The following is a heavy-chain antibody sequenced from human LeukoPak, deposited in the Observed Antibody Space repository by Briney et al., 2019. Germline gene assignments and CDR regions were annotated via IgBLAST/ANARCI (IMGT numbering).Heavy chain of an antibody. CDR3: ARAHSSSWFFRSPGDY. CDR1: GFTFSTYA. V-gene: IGHV3-30*04. CDR2: ISYDGSKK. Sequence: AGGSLRLACAASGFTFSTYAMHWVRQAPGKGLEWVAVISYDGSKKYYADSVKGRFTISRDNFKNTLYLQMNSLRPEDTAVFYCARAHSSSWFFRSPGDYWGKGNLVTVSS. J-gene: IGHJ4*02. D-gene: IGHD6-13*01.